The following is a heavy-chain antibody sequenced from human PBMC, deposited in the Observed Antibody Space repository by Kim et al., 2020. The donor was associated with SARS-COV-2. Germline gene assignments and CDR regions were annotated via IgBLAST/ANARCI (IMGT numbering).Heavy chain of an antibody. V-gene: IGHV3-15*01. D-gene: IGHD3-22*01. CDR3: TTLRYYYDSSGFYRFDY. Sequence: KSRFTISRDDQKNTLYLQMNSLKTEDTAVYYCTTLRYYYDSSGFYRFDYWGQGTLVTVSS. J-gene: IGHJ4*02.